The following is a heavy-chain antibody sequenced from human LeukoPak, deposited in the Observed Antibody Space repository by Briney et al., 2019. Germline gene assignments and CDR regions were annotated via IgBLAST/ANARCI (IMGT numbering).Heavy chain of an antibody. D-gene: IGHD3-22*01. CDR1: GYSFTTYW. CDR3: ARRWYDSSGYSRHFDY. Sequence: GESLKISCKGSGYSFTTYWIGWVRQMPGKGLEWMGIIYPGDSDTRYSPSFQGQVTISADKSISTAYLQWSSLRASDTATYYCARRWYDSSGYSRHFDYWGQGTLVTVPS. CDR2: IYPGDSDT. V-gene: IGHV5-51*01. J-gene: IGHJ4*02.